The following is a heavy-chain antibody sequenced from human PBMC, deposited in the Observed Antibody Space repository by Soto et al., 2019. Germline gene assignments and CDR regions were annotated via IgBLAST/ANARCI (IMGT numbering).Heavy chain of an antibody. CDR1: GYTFTSYD. Sequence: ASVKVSCKASGYTFTSYDINWVRQATGQGLEWMGWMNPNSGNTGYAQKFQGRVTMTRNTSISTAYMELSSLRSEDTAVYYCARGGGDATDYVYGMDFWGQGTAVTVSS. CDR3: ARGGGDATDYVYGMDF. J-gene: IGHJ6*02. V-gene: IGHV1-8*01. D-gene: IGHD4-17*01. CDR2: MNPNSGNT.